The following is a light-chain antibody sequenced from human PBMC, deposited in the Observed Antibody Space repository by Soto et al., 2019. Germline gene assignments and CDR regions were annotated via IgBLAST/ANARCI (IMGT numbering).Light chain of an antibody. CDR3: QQSYSMPLT. V-gene: IGKV1-39*01. J-gene: IGKJ5*01. CDR1: QDITNY. CDR2: AAT. Sequence: DIQMAQSPSSLSASVGDRVSITCRASQDITNYLSWYQSKPGKAPKLLIFAATRVQSGVPSRFSGRGSGSEFTLIISSLQREDFETYFCQQSYSMPLTLGQGTRLEIK.